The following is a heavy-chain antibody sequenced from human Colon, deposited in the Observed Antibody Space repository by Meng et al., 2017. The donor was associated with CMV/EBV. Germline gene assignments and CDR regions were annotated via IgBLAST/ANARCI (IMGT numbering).Heavy chain of an antibody. CDR2: ISSSGSTI. D-gene: IGHD2-2*01. CDR1: GFTFSDYY. J-gene: IGHJ4*02. CDR3: ARAPRIFYDSTSSPSYYFDY. V-gene: IGHV3-11*01. Sequence: GGSLRLSCAASGFTFSDYYMSWIRQAPGKGLEWVSYISSSGSTIYYADSVKGRFTISRDNAKNSLYLQMNSLRAEDTAVYYCARAPRIFYDSTSSPSYYFDYWGQGTLVTVSS.